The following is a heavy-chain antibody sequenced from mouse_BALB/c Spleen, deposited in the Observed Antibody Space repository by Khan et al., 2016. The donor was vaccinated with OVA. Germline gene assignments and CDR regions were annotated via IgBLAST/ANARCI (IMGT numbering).Heavy chain of an antibody. V-gene: IGHV1-4*01. Sequence: QVQLQQSGAELTRPGASVKMSCKASGYTFTSNTMHWVKQRPGQGLEWIGYINPRSAYTNYNQNFKDKATLTADTSSSTAYMQLSSLTSEDSAAYYCARRTTVYTMDCWGQGTSVTVSS. CDR1: GYTFTSNT. J-gene: IGHJ4*01. D-gene: IGHD1-1*01. CDR3: ARRTTVYTMDC. CDR2: INPRSAYT.